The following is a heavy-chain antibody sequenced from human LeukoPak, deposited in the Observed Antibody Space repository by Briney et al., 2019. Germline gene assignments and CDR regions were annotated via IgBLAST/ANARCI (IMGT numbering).Heavy chain of an antibody. J-gene: IGHJ4*02. V-gene: IGHV3-73*01. CDR1: GFALSGSH. Sequence: GGSLRLSCAASGFALSGSHMHWVRQAPGKGLEWVGHVRRNYETAYGASVKGRFTISRDDSENTAYLHMNNLKTEDTAIYFCARQTNSCHDYWGQGTLVTVSS. CDR2: VRRNYET. CDR3: ARQTNSCHDY. D-gene: IGHD2-2*01.